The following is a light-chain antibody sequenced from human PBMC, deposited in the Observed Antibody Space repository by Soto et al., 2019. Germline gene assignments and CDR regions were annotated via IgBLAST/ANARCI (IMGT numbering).Light chain of an antibody. CDR2: EVS. CDR1: TSDVGAYDY. CDR3: SSYTNTTTF. Sequence: QSALTQPASVSGSPGQSITISCTGTTSDVGAYDYVSWYQQHPGEAPKLMIFEVSNRPSRVSDRFSGSKSGNTASLTISGLQSEDEADYYCSSYTNTTTFFVSGTKVTVL. V-gene: IGLV2-14*01. J-gene: IGLJ1*01.